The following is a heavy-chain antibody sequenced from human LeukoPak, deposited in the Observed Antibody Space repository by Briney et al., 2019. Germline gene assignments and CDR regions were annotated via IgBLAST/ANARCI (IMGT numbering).Heavy chain of an antibody. Sequence: SETLSLTCTVSGGSISSGDYYWSWIRQPPGKGLEWIGYIYYSGSTYYNPSLKSRVTISVDTSKNQFSLKLSSVTAADTAVYYCARDPRDYGGYHWGQGTLVTVSS. V-gene: IGHV4-30-4*01. CDR3: ARDPRDYGGYH. D-gene: IGHD4-23*01. CDR2: IYYSGST. CDR1: GGSISSGDYY. J-gene: IGHJ5*02.